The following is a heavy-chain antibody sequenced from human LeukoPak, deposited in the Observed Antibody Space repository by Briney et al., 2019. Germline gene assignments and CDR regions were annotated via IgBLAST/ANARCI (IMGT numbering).Heavy chain of an antibody. CDR2: VQYNSGNK. Sequence: GGSLRLSCAASGFTFSTYGMHWVRQTPGKGLEWVAFVQYNSGNKHYADSVKGRFTISRDNSKNTLYLQMNSLRPEDTALYYCAKEDRYNGSPGYFDYWGQGTLVTVSS. V-gene: IGHV3-30*02. D-gene: IGHD1-26*01. J-gene: IGHJ4*02. CDR3: AKEDRYNGSPGYFDY. CDR1: GFTFSTYG.